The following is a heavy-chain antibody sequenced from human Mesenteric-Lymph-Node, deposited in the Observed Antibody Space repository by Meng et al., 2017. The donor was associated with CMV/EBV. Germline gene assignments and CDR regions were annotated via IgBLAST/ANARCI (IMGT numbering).Heavy chain of an antibody. CDR2: VHGTRGT. V-gene: IGHV4-59*12. CDR1: GDSITTYF. J-gene: IGHJ5*02. Sequence: SETLSLTCTVSGDSITTYFWTWIRQVPGKGLEWIGYVHGTRGTNYNPSLKSRVTISADMSKDQLSLRLTSVTAADTAVYYCARGRWTGGWFDPWGQGTLVTVSS. CDR3: ARGRWTGGWFDP. D-gene: IGHD3/OR15-3a*01.